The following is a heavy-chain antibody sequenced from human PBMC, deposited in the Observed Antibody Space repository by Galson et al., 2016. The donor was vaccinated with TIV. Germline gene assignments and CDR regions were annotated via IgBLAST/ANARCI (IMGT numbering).Heavy chain of an antibody. V-gene: IGHV3-9*01. D-gene: IGHD1-26*01. J-gene: IGHJ6*02. CDR1: GFTFDAYA. CDR3: AKGAKEHVYHAMDV. Sequence: SLRLSCAAAGFTFDAYAMHWVRQAPGKGLEWVSGIHWSSSTPGYADSVKGRFTISRDNAKNSLYLQRNSLRGEDTALYYCAKGAKEHVYHAMDVWGQGTTVTVSS. CDR2: IHWSSSTP.